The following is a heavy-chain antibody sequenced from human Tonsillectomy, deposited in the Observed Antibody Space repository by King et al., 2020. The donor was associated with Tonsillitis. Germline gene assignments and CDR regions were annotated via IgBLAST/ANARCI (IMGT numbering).Heavy chain of an antibody. V-gene: IGHV3-23*04. CDR2: ISGSGGST. CDR3: AKAPGIVGASTPIDY. CDR1: GFTFSSYA. J-gene: IGHJ4*02. Sequence: VQLVESGGGLVQPGGSLRLSCAASGFTFSSYAMSWVRQAPGKGLEWVSAISGSGGSTYYADSVKGRFTISRDNSKNTLYLQMNILRAEETAVYYCAKAPGIVGASTPIDYWGQGTLVTVSS. D-gene: IGHD1-26*01.